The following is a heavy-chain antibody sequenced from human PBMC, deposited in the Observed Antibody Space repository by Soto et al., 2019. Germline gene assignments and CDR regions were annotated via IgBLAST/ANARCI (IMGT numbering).Heavy chain of an antibody. CDR2: IYWDDDK. J-gene: IGHJ6*02. CDR1: GFSLSTTGMG. D-gene: IGHD2-15*01. V-gene: IGHV2-5*02. CDR3: THSKHYCIGGSCYYSYGMDV. Sequence: QITLKESGPTVVKPTQTLTLTCSFSGFSLSTTGMGVGWIRQPPGMALEWLALIYWDDDKRYSPSLKNRLTITKDISKIQVVLTMTNMDPVDTATYFCTHSKHYCIGGSCYYSYGMDVWGQGTTVTVSS.